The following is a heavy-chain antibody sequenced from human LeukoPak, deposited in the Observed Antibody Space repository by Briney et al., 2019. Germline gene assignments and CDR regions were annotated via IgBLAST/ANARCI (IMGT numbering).Heavy chain of an antibody. Sequence: GGSPRLSCAASGFTFSGYSMHWVRQAPGKGLEWVAVISSDGSNKYYADSVKGRFTISRDNSKNTLYLQMNSLRAEDTAVYYCARDRADYDSSGYLTGAYFDYWGQGTLVTVSS. V-gene: IGHV3-30*04. J-gene: IGHJ4*02. CDR2: ISSDGSNK. D-gene: IGHD3-22*01. CDR3: ARDRADYDSSGYLTGAYFDY. CDR1: GFTFSGYS.